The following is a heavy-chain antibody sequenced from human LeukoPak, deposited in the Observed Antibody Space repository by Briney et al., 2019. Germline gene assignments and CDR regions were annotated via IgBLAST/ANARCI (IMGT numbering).Heavy chain of an antibody. CDR2: IYYSGST. V-gene: IGHV4-30-4*08. CDR3: ASGQREYQLLYRSTTGTWFVP. D-gene: IGHD2-2*02. J-gene: IGHJ5*02. Sequence: SETLSLTCTVSGGSLSSGDYYWSWIRQPPGKGLEWIGYIYYSGSTYYNPSLKSRVTISVDTSKNQFSLKLSSVTAADTAVYYCASGQREYQLLYRSTTGTWFVPWGQGTLVTVSS. CDR1: GGSLSSGDYY.